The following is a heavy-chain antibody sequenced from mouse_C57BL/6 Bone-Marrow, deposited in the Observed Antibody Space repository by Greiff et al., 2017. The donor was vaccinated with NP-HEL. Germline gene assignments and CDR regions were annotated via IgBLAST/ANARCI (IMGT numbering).Heavy chain of an antibody. V-gene: IGHV1-55*01. Sequence: VQLQESGAELVKPGASVKMSCKASGYTFTSYWITWVKQRPGQGLEWIGDIYPGSGSTNYNEKFKSKATLTVDTSSSTAYMQLSSLTSEDSAVYYCARRYYAMDYWGQGTSVTVSS. CDR1: GYTFTSYW. J-gene: IGHJ4*01. CDR2: IYPGSGST. CDR3: ARRYYAMDY.